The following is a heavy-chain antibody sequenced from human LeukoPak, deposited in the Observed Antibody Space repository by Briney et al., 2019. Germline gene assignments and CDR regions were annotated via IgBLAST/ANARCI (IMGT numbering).Heavy chain of an antibody. D-gene: IGHD3-9*01. V-gene: IGHV1-2*02. CDR3: ARDGGGELRYFDWLSFFDY. CDR2: INRNSGGT. Sequence: ASVKVSCKAFGYTFTGYYMHWVRQAPGQRLEWMGWINRNSGGTNYAQKFQGRVTMTRDTSISTAYMELSRLRSDDTAVYYCARDGGGELRYFDWLSFFDYWGQGTLVTVSS. J-gene: IGHJ4*02. CDR1: GYTFTGYY.